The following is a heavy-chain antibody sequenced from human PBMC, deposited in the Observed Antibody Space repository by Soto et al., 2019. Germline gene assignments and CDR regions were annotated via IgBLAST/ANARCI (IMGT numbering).Heavy chain of an antibody. CDR1: GYSLRGNY. V-gene: IGHV1-2*02. Sequence: ASVKVSCKASGYSLRGNYIHWVRQTPGQGLEWMGRINPKSDDTNYAQKFQGRVTMTRDTSIDTAYLELTGLTSDDTATYYCARKHSLDYIRWGLDPWGQGTLVTVSS. J-gene: IGHJ5*02. CDR3: ARKHSLDYIRWGLDP. CDR2: INPKSDDT. D-gene: IGHD4-4*01.